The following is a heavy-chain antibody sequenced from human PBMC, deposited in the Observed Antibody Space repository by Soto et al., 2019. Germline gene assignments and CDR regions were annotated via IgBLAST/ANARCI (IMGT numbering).Heavy chain of an antibody. CDR1: GYTFTSYG. D-gene: IGHD5-12*01. Sequence: AASVKVSCKASGYTFTSYGISWVRQAPGQGLELMGWISAYNGNTNYAQKFQGRVTMTRDTSTSTVYMELSSLRSEDTAVYYCARDSMATQDAFDIWGQGTMVTV. J-gene: IGHJ3*02. CDR3: ARDSMATQDAFDI. CDR2: ISAYNGNT. V-gene: IGHV1-18*04.